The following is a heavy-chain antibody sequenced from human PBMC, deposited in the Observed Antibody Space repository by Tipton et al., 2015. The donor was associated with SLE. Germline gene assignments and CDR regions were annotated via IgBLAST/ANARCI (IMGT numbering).Heavy chain of an antibody. CDR1: GGSFSGYY. J-gene: IGHJ3*02. Sequence: TLSLTCAVYGGSFSGYYWSWIRQPPGKGLEWIGEINHSGSTNYNPSLKSRVTISVDTSKNQFSLKLSSVTAADTAVYYCAGGGGSDAFDIGGQGTMVPVSS. CDR3: AGGGGSDAFDI. CDR2: INHSGST. D-gene: IGHD1-26*01. V-gene: IGHV4-34*01.